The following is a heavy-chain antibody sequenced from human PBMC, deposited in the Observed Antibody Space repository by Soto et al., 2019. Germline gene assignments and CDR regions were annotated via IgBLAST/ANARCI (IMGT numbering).Heavy chain of an antibody. V-gene: IGHV3-64D*08. J-gene: IGHJ4*02. D-gene: IGHD1-26*01. Sequence: GGSLRLSCSASGFTFSSNALHWVRQAPGKGLEYVSAISSNGGSTYYTDSVKGRFTISRDNSKNTLYLQMSSLRAEDTAVYYCVKGLWGDYLDYWGQGTLVTVSS. CDR1: GFTFSSNA. CDR2: ISSNGGST. CDR3: VKGLWGDYLDY.